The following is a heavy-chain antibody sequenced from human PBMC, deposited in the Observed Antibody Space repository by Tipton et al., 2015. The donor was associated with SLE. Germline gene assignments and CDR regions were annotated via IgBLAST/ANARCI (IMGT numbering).Heavy chain of an antibody. D-gene: IGHD6-19*01. V-gene: IGHV4-38-2*02. CDR3: ARDLSSGFNWFDP. J-gene: IGHJ5*02. CDR1: GYSISSGYY. Sequence: TLSLTCAVSGYSISSGYYWGWIRQPPGKGLEWIGSIYHSGSTYYNPSLKSRVTISVDTSKNQFSLKLSSVTAADTAVYYCARDLSSGFNWFDPWGQGTLVTVSS. CDR2: IYHSGST.